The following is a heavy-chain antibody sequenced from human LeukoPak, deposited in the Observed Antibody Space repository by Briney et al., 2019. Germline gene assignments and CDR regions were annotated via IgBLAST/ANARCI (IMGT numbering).Heavy chain of an antibody. D-gene: IGHD6-19*01. J-gene: IGHJ4*02. CDR2: IYYSGST. CDR1: GGSISSYY. V-gene: IGHV4-59*08. CDR3: VGPAAGTTA. Sequence: PSETLSLTCTVSGGSISSYYWSWIRQPPGKGLEWIGYIYYSGSTNYNPSLKSRVTISVDRSKNQFSLKLSSVTAADTAVCYGVGPAAGTTAWSQATVVSVSS.